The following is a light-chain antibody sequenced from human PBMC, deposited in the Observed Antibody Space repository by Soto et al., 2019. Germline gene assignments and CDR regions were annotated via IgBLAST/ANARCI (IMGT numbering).Light chain of an antibody. J-gene: IGKJ2*01. Sequence: ETVLTQSPATLSVSPGERATLSCRASQSVSNYLGWYQQKPGQAPRLLIYDASNRATGIPARFSGSGSGTDFTLTSSSLETEEFAVYYCQQRDNWPYTFGQGTKLEIK. CDR3: QQRDNWPYT. V-gene: IGKV3-11*01. CDR1: QSVSNY. CDR2: DAS.